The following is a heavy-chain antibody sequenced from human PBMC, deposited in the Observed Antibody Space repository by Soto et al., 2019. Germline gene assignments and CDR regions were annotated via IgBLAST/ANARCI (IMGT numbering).Heavy chain of an antibody. CDR2: ISPMFGAA. J-gene: IGHJ4*02. CDR3: AREVQVHTPAFVY. Sequence: QVQLVQSGAEMKKPGSSVKVSCQSSGGTFNTYAMNWVRQAPGQGPEWMGDISPMFGAANYAPKFQGRVTITADESTGTSYMQLRSLPSEDTALYFCAREVQVHTPAFVYWGQGTLVTVSS. CDR1: GGTFNTYA. D-gene: IGHD3-10*01. V-gene: IGHV1-69*19.